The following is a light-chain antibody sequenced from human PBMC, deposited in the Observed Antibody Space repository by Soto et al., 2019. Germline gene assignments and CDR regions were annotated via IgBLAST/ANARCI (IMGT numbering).Light chain of an antibody. V-gene: IGLV2-14*01. CDR3: SSYTSSSTLKV. CDR2: DVS. CDR1: SSDVGGYNY. Sequence: SVRTQPAPVSGSPGQSITLSCTGTSSDVGGYNYVSWYQQHPGKAPKLMIYDVSNRPSGVSNRFSGSKSGNTASLTISGLQAEDEADYYCSSYTSSSTLKVFGGGTKVTVL. J-gene: IGLJ2*01.